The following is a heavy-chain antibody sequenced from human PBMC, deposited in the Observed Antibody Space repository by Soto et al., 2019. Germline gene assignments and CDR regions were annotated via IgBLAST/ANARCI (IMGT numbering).Heavy chain of an antibody. CDR2: IDKVGTDS. CDR1: EFTFSGRS. J-gene: IGHJ6*03. Sequence: EVQLVESGGGLVQPGGSLRLSCAASEFTFSGRSVHWVRQAPGKGLVWVSGIDKVGTDSTYADSVKGRFTSSRDNAKNTVCLQMDSLRVEDTAVYYCARGWFGPDVWGKGTTVTVSS. V-gene: IGHV3-74*01. D-gene: IGHD3-10*01. CDR3: ARGWFGPDV.